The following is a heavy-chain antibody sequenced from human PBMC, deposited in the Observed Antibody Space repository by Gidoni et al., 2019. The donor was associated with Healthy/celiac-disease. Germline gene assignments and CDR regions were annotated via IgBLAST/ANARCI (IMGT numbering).Heavy chain of an antibody. V-gene: IGHV1-24*01. CDR2: FDPEEGEK. CDR3: ATPYHLYYYDSRERGFAY. J-gene: IGHJ4*02. CDR1: GYTLTDFS. D-gene: IGHD3-22*01. Sequence: QVQLVQSGSEVKKPGASVKVSCKLSGYTLTDFSLHWVRQAPGKVLEWMGGFDPEEGEKSYAQKCQGRVTMTEDTSTDTGYMEMSSLRSEDTAVYYCATPYHLYYYDSRERGFAYWGQGTLVTVSS.